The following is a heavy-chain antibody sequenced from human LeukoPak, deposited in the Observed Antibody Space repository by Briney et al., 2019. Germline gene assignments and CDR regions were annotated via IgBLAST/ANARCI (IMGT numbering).Heavy chain of an antibody. CDR2: INPHSGGS. CDR1: GYTFTDYY. Sequence: ASVKVSCKASGYTFTDYYTHWVRQAPGQGLEWMGWINPHSGGSNYARKFRGRVIMTRDTSITTAFLDFSSLRSDDTAIYYCARDKTSLYNGNYAFWGQGTLVTVSS. V-gene: IGHV1-2*02. J-gene: IGHJ4*02. D-gene: IGHD5-12*01. CDR3: ARDKTSLYNGNYAF.